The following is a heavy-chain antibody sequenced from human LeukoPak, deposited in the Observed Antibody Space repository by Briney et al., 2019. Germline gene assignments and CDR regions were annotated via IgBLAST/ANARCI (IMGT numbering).Heavy chain of an antibody. CDR2: IRFDGSNK. CDR3: AKGPYSSSWFDY. Sequence: GGSLRLSCAASGFIFINYGMHWVRQAPGKGLEWVAFIRFDGSNKYYADSVKGRFTISRDNSKNTLYLQMNSLRDEETAVYYCAKGPYSSSWFDYWGQGTLVTVSS. V-gene: IGHV3-30*02. J-gene: IGHJ4*02. CDR1: GFIFINYG. D-gene: IGHD6-6*01.